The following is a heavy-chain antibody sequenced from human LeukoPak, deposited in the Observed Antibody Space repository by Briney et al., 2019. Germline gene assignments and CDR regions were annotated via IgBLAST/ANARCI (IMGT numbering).Heavy chain of an antibody. J-gene: IGHJ4*02. Sequence: GRSLRLSCAASGFTFRSYGMHWVRQASGKGLEWVAIIWYDGSNKYYADSVKGRITISRDNAKNSLYLQMNSLRAEDTAVYYCARGAYYYEDWGQGTLVTVSS. CDR2: IWYDGSNK. CDR3: ARGAYYYED. D-gene: IGHD3-22*01. V-gene: IGHV3-33*01. CDR1: GFTFRSYG.